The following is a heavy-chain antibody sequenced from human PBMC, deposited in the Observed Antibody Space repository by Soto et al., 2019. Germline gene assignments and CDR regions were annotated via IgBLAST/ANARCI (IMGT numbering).Heavy chain of an antibody. Sequence: EVQLLESGGGLVQPGGSLRLSCVVSGFSFNNFAMSWVRQAPGEGLEWVSAISGGGGTTYYAESVKGRFTISRDNSKNKLYLQLNSLTVDDTAVYYCGKERGYYYYYGMDVWGQGTTVTVSS. CDR2: ISGGGGTT. CDR3: GKERGYYYYYGMDV. V-gene: IGHV3-23*01. J-gene: IGHJ6*02. CDR1: GFSFNNFA.